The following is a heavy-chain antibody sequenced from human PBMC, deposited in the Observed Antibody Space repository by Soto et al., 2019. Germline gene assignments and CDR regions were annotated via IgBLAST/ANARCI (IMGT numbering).Heavy chain of an antibody. CDR1: GFIFTNYA. CDR3: AGAYCSGNTCYGLYGMDV. D-gene: IGHD2-2*01. CDR2: MSGSGGGT. Sequence: GGSLRLSCAASGFIFTNYAMHWVRQASGKGLEWVSSMSGSGGGTYYADSVKGRFTISRDNSKNTLFLQMNSLRDEDTALYYCAGAYCSGNTCYGLYGMDVWGPGTPVTVSS. J-gene: IGHJ6*02. V-gene: IGHV3-23*01.